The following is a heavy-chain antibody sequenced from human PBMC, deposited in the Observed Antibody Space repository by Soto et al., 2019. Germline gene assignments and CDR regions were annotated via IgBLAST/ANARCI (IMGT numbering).Heavy chain of an antibody. CDR3: AILGGYYVYYGMDV. J-gene: IGHJ6*02. D-gene: IGHD3-22*01. CDR1: GGSFSGYY. Sequence: SETLSLTCAVYGGSFSGYYWSWIRQPPGKGLEWIGEINHRGSTNYNPSLKSRVTISVDTSKNQFSLKLSSVTAADTAVYYCAILGGYYVYYGMDVWGQGTTVTVSS. V-gene: IGHV4-34*01. CDR2: INHRGST.